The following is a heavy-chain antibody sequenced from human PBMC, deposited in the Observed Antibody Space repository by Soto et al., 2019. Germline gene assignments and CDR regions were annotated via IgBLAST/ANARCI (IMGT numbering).Heavy chain of an antibody. V-gene: IGHV4-30-2*01. CDR1: GGSISSGGYS. J-gene: IGHJ4*02. D-gene: IGHD2-15*01. Sequence: SETLSLTCAVSGGSISSGGYSWSWIRQPPGKGLEWIGYIYHSGSTYYNPSLKSRVTISVDTSKNQFSLKLSSVTAADTAVYYCATEDIAIGYFDYWGQGTLVTVSS. CDR2: IYHSGST. CDR3: ATEDIAIGYFDY.